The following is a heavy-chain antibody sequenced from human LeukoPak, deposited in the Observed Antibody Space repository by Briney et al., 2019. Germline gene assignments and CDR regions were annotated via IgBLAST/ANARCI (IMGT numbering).Heavy chain of an antibody. Sequence: SETLSLTCTVSGGSISSSSYYWGWIRQPPGKGLEWIGSIYYSGSTYYNPSLKSRVTISVDTSKNQFSLKLSSVTAADTAVYYCARANYDILTGREYYFDYWGQGTLVTVSS. V-gene: IGHV4-39*07. CDR2: IYYSGST. CDR1: GGSISSSSYY. J-gene: IGHJ4*02. CDR3: ARANYDILTGREYYFDY. D-gene: IGHD3-9*01.